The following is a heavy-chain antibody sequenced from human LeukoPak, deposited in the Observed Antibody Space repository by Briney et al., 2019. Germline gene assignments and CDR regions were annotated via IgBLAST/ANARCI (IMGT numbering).Heavy chain of an antibody. J-gene: IGHJ4*02. CDR2: INPNSGGT. D-gene: IGHD5-18*01. CDR1: GYTFTGYY. CDR3: ARRGYSYGFSLFDY. Sequence: GASVKVSCKASGYTFTGYYMHWVRQAPGQGLEWMGWINPNSGGTNYAQKFQGRVTMTRDTSISTAYMELSRLRSDDTAVYYCARRGYSYGFSLFDYWGQGTLVTVSS. V-gene: IGHV1-2*02.